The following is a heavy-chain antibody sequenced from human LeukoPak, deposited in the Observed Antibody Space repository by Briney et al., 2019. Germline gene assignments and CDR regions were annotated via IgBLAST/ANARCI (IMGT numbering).Heavy chain of an antibody. Sequence: ASVKVSCKASGYTFTGYYMHWVRQAPGQGLEWMGWINPNSGGTNYAQKFQGRVTMTRDTSISTAYMELSRLRSDDTAVYYCARAYDFRSGSFDYWGQGTLVTVSS. D-gene: IGHD3-3*01. J-gene: IGHJ4*02. CDR1: GYTFTGYY. V-gene: IGHV1-2*02. CDR3: ARAYDFRSGSFDY. CDR2: INPNSGGT.